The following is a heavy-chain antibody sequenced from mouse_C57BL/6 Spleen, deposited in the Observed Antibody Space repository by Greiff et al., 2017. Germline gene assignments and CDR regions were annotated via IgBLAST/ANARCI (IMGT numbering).Heavy chain of an antibody. D-gene: IGHD1-1*01. Sequence: EVKLVESGEGLVKPGGSLKLSCAASGFTFSSYAMSWVRQTPEKRLEWVAYISSGSDYIYYADTVKGRFTISRDNARNTLYLQMSSMKSEDTAMYYCTRERDYYGSSYYYAMDYWGQGTSVTVSS. J-gene: IGHJ4*01. CDR3: TRERDYYGSSYYYAMDY. CDR1: GFTFSSYA. CDR2: ISSGSDYI. V-gene: IGHV5-9-1*02.